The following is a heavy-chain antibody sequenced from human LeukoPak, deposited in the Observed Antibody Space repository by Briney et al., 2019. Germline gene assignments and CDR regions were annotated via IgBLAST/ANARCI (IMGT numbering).Heavy chain of an antibody. CDR2: IYYSGST. Sequence: SETLSPTCTVSGGSISSYHWSWIRQPPGKGLEWIGYIYYSGSTNYSPSLKSRVTISVDTSKNQFSLKLSSVTAADTAVYYCARSYDSSGFLYFQHWGQGTLVTVSS. J-gene: IGHJ1*01. CDR1: GGSISSYH. D-gene: IGHD3-22*01. CDR3: ARSYDSSGFLYFQH. V-gene: IGHV4-59*01.